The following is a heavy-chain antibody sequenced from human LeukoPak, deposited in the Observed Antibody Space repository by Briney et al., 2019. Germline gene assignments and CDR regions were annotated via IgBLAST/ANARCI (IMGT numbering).Heavy chain of an antibody. CDR1: GYTFTDYY. Sequence: GASVKVSCKASGYTFTDYYIHWVRQAPGQGLEWMGWINPDSGGTIYVQKFQDRVTMTRDSPISTVYMELSRLSSDDTAVYYCARGPNWGLDYWGQGTLVTVSS. V-gene: IGHV1-2*02. D-gene: IGHD7-27*01. CDR2: INPDSGGT. J-gene: IGHJ4*02. CDR3: ARGPNWGLDY.